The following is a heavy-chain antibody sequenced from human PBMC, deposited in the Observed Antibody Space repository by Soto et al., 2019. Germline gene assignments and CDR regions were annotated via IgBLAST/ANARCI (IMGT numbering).Heavy chain of an antibody. CDR3: ARDPTGGYFHYDY. D-gene: IGHD1-26*01. J-gene: IGHJ4*02. CDR1: GFSLVDYG. V-gene: IGHV3-30*17. Sequence: VGSLILSCASSGFSLVDYGMHWVRQAPGKGLEYVAAVSDDGSEQDYADSVRGRFTISRDNSKNTVYLQLDSLTTGDTAVYYCARDPTGGYFHYDYWGQGALVTVSS. CDR2: VSDDGSEQ.